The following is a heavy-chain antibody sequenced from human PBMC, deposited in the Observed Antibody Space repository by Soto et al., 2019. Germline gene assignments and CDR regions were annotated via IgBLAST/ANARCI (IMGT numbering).Heavy chain of an antibody. D-gene: IGHD3-10*01. CDR1: GYTFSDYG. Sequence: QVQLVQSGAEVKKPGASVKVSCKASGYTFSDYGITWVRQAPGQGLEWMGWISISSGNTHFEESLQGRVTMTSDKTSTAYMELWRLRSDDSAMYYCARSYNYGSYWYFDLRGRGTLVTVSS. CDR3: ARSYNYGSYWYFDL. J-gene: IGHJ2*01. CDR2: ISISSGNT. V-gene: IGHV1-18*04.